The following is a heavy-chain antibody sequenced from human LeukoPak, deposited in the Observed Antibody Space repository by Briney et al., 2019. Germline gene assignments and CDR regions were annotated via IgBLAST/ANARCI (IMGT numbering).Heavy chain of an antibody. CDR2: IYSGGST. D-gene: IGHD2-2*01. J-gene: IGHJ4*02. Sequence: GGSLRLSCAASGFTVSSNYMSWVRQAPGKGLEWVSVIYSGGSTYYADSVKGRFTISRDNSKNILYLQMNSLRAEDTAVYYCATVPSRLPFDYWGQGTLVTVSS. CDR1: GFTVSSNY. CDR3: ATVPSRLPFDY. V-gene: IGHV3-66*01.